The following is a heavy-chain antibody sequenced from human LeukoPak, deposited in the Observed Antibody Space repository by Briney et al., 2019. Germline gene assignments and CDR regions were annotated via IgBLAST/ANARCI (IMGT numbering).Heavy chain of an antibody. J-gene: IGHJ5*01. CDR3: AGVGGSYSEADS. CDR1: GYTFTSSG. CDR2: ISAYNGNT. V-gene: IGHV1-18*01. Sequence: GASVKVSCKASGYTFTSSGISWVRQAPGQGLEWMGWISAYNGNTNYAQKFQGRVTMTTDTSTTTAYMELRSLRSDDTAVYYCAGVGGSYSEADSWGQGTLVTVSS. D-gene: IGHD1-26*01.